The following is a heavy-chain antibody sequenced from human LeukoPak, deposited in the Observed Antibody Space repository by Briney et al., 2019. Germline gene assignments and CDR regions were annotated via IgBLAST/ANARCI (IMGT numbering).Heavy chain of an antibody. CDR3: ASGPPLLKYFEY. CDR2: ISVGAEYI. Sequence: GGSLRLSCAASGFTFSTYVMNWFRQAPGKGLEWVSTISVGAEYIFYADSVKGRFTISRDDSNNALYLQMHSLRAEDTALYYCASGPPLLKYFEYWGQGTLVTVSS. J-gene: IGHJ4*02. V-gene: IGHV3-23*01. D-gene: IGHD2-15*01. CDR1: GFTFSTYV.